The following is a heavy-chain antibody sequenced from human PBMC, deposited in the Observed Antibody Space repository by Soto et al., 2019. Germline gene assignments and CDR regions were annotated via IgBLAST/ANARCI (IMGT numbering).Heavy chain of an antibody. D-gene: IGHD1-26*01. J-gene: IGHJ6*02. V-gene: IGHV4-38-2*01. CDR2: IYYSGST. CDR1: GYSIGSGYY. Sequence: PSETLSLTCAVSGYSIGSGYYWGWSRHPRGKGLDWIGNIYYSGSTYYNPSLKSRVTISIDTSNNQFSLKLSSVTAADTAVYYCTTTGGRVAYYGMVVWGQGTPVTVSS. CDR3: TTTGGRVAYYGMVV.